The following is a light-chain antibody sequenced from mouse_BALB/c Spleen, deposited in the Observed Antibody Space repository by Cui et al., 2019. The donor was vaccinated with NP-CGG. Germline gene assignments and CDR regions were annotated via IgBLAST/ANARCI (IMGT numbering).Light chain of an antibody. CDR1: TGAVTTSNY. J-gene: IGLJ1*01. Sequence: QAVVTPEYALTTPPGETVSLTCRSSTGAVTTSNYANWVQEKPDHLFTGLIGGTNNRAPGVPARFSGSLIGDKAVLTITGAQTEDEAIYFCALWYSNHWVFGGGTKLTVL. CDR2: GTN. V-gene: IGLV1*01. CDR3: ALWYSNHWV.